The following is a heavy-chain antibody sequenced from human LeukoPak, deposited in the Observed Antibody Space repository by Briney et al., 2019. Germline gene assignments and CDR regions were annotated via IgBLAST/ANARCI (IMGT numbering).Heavy chain of an antibody. V-gene: IGHV1-58*01. CDR1: GFTFTSSA. CDR3: AAEAAYYYDSRDAFDV. D-gene: IGHD3-22*01. J-gene: IGHJ3*01. Sequence: SVKVSCKASGFTFTSSAVQWVRQARGQRLEWIGWIVIGSGNTNYAQKFQERVTITRDMSTSLVYMELSSLRSEDTAVYYCAAEAAYYYDSRDAFDVWGQGTMVTVSS. CDR2: IVIGSGNT.